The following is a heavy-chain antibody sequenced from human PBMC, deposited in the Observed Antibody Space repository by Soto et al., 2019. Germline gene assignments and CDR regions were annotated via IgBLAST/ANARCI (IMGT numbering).Heavy chain of an antibody. D-gene: IGHD5-12*01. CDR1: GGSISSSSYY. V-gene: IGHV4-39*01. Sequence: SETLSLTCTVSGGSISSSSYYWGWIRQPPGKGLEWIGSIYYSGSTYYNPSLKSRVTISVDTSKNQFSLKLSSVTAADTAVYYCARHHPATAYYWYFDLWGRGTLVTVSS. J-gene: IGHJ2*01. CDR2: IYYSGST. CDR3: ARHHPATAYYWYFDL.